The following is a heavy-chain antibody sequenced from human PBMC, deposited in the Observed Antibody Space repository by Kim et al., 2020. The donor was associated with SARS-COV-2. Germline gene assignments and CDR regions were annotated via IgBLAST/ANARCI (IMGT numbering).Heavy chain of an antibody. J-gene: IGHJ6*02. D-gene: IGHD3-22*01. CDR1: AFTFRAYG. CDR2: VSCDGSHK. Sequence: GGSLRLSCAASAFTFRAYGMHWVRQAPGKGLEWVAVVSCDGSHKFYADSVKGRFSISRDNSKNTLYLQMNSLSVEDTAVYYCAKGFGGYYDRGGPAYGMDAWGQGTTVTVSS. CDR3: AKGFGGYYDRGGPAYGMDA. V-gene: IGHV3-30*18.